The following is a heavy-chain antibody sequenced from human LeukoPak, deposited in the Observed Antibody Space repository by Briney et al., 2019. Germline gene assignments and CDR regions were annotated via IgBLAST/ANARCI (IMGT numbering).Heavy chain of an antibody. Sequence: SETLSLTCTVSGGSIGGYSWSWIRQPAGKRLEWIGRIYSNGNTNYSPSLKSLITMSVDTSKNQFSLKLTSVTAADTAVYYCAREGLVGATGLGHWGQGTLVTVSS. CDR1: GGSIGGYS. V-gene: IGHV4-4*07. CDR2: IYSNGNT. CDR3: AREGLVGATGLGH. D-gene: IGHD1-26*01. J-gene: IGHJ5*02.